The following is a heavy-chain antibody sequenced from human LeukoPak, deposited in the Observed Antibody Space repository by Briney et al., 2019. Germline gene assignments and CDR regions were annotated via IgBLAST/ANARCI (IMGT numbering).Heavy chain of an antibody. CDR2: IIPIFGTA. V-gene: IGHV1-69*13. D-gene: IGHD3-10*01. CDR1: GGTFSSYA. CDR3: ARVISFRYYD. J-gene: IGHJ4*02. Sequence: SVKVSCKASGGTFSSYAIGWVRQAPGQGLEWMGGIIPIFGTANYAQKFQGRVTITADESTSTAYMELSSLRSEDTAVYYCARVISFRYYDWGQGTLVTVSS.